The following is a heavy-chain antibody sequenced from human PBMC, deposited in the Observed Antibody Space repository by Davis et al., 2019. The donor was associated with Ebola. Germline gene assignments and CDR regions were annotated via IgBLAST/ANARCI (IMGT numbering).Heavy chain of an antibody. V-gene: IGHV3-23*01. D-gene: IGHD6-19*01. CDR2: VTSSGSGT. Sequence: GGSLRLSCAASGFTFSNYAMTWARQAPGKGLEWVSAVTSSGSGTYYADSVKGRFTISRDNSKNTLYLQMNSLRVEDTAVYYCAKGGSGWPSDYSYGMGVWGKGTTVTVSS. J-gene: IGHJ6*04. CDR3: AKGGSGWPSDYSYGMGV. CDR1: GFTFSNYA.